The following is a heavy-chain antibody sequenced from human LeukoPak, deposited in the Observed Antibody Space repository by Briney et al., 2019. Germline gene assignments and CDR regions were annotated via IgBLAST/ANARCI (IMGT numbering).Heavy chain of an antibody. J-gene: IGHJ6*03. CDR1: GFTFSSYA. CDR3: ARVRVSSGILGVFGPRHYYYYYMDV. CDR2: ISYDGSNK. V-gene: IGHV3-30*04. Sequence: GRSLRLSCAASGFTFSSYAMHWVRQAPGKGLEWVAVISYDGSNKYYADSVKGRFTISRDNAKNSLYLQMNSLRAEDTAVYYCARVRVSSGILGVFGPRHYYYYYMDVWGKGTTVTVSS. D-gene: IGHD3-22*01.